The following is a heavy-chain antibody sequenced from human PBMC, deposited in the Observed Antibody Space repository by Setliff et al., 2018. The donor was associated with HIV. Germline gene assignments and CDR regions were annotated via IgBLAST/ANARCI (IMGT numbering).Heavy chain of an antibody. CDR3: ARQPPLSVLQVWFDDY. J-gene: IGHJ4*02. CDR1: GFSITDGFY. Sequence: SETLSLTCDVSGFSITDGFYWAWIRQSPGKGLEWIGSINHSGSTYCTPSLKSRVTMSVDTSKHHCSLKLSSVTAADTAMYFCARQPPLSVLQVWFDDYWGQGTLVTVSS. V-gene: IGHV4-38-2*01. D-gene: IGHD3-10*01. CDR2: INHSGST.